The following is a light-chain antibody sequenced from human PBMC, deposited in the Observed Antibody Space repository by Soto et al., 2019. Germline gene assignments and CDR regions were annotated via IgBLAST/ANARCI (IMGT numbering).Light chain of an antibody. CDR1: QSLLYSDGDNY. Sequence: VMTQSPLSLPVTPGEPASISCRSSQSLLYSDGDNYLDWHVQKPGXSPXLLIYLASNRASGVPARFSGSGSETDFTLTISSLQPEDVATDYCQKYNSAGTFGQGIKVDIK. J-gene: IGKJ1*01. CDR2: LAS. V-gene: IGKV2-28*01. CDR3: QKYNSAGT.